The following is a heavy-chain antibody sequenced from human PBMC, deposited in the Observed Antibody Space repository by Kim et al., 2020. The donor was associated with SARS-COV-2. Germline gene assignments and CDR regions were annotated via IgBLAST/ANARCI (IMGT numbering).Heavy chain of an antibody. CDR3: AKSVYYYGSGSYTYFDY. V-gene: IGHV3-30*02. Sequence: GKVRFTISRDDSKNTLYLQMNSRRAEDTAVYYCAKSVYYYGSGSYTYFDYWGQGTLVTVSS. J-gene: IGHJ4*02. D-gene: IGHD3-10*01.